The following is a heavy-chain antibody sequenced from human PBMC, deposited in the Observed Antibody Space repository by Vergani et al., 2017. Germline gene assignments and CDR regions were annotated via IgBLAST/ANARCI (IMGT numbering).Heavy chain of an antibody. D-gene: IGHD3-22*01. CDR3: AKDNVPGYYDSSGYCDY. CDR1: GVTFNHYA. J-gene: IGHJ4*02. V-gene: IGHV3-23*01. CDR2: ISGSGGST. Sequence: EVQLLESGGDLVQPGGSLRLSCAASGVTFNHYAMNWVRQAPGKGLEWVSGISGSGGSTYYAGSVKGRFTISRDSSKNTLYLQMNSLSAGDTAVYYCAKDNVPGYYDSSGYCDYWGQGTLVTVSS.